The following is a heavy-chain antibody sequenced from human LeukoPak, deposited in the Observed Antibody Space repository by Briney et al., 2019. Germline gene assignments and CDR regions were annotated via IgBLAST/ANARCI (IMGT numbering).Heavy chain of an antibody. Sequence: SETLSLTCTVSGGSVSSGSYYWSWIRQPPGKGLEWIGHIFYSGSTNYNPSLKSRVTISVDTSKNQFSLKLRSVTAVDAAVYYCARGVAVPVAMSYWGQGTLVTVSS. D-gene: IGHD2-2*01. CDR3: ARGVAVPVAMSY. CDR2: IFYSGST. V-gene: IGHV4-61*01. J-gene: IGHJ4*02. CDR1: GGSVSSGSYY.